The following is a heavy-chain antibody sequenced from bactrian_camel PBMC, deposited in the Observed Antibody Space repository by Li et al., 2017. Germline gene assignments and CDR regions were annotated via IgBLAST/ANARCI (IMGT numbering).Heavy chain of an antibody. CDR1: GYTYSGNC. J-gene: IGHJ6*01. Sequence: HVQLVESGGGSVQAGGSLRLSCAFSGYTYSGNCMAWFRQAPGKEREGVATIYTGDGTTSYADSVKGRFTISQDNAKNTLYLQMNSLKPEDTAMYYCAADVGCWSDYGGDGIFGYWGQGTQVTVS. D-gene: IGHD4*01. CDR3: AADVGCWSDYGGDGIFGY. CDR2: IYTGDGTT. V-gene: IGHV3S1*01.